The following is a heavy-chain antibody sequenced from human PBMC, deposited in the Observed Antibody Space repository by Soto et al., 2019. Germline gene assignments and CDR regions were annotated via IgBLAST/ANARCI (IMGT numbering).Heavy chain of an antibody. Sequence: PGGSLRLSCAASGFTFSSYWMHWVRQAPGKGLVWVSRINTDGSSTNYADSVKGRFTIFRDNAKKTLYLQMNSLRAEDTAVYFCARALTRRPYWGQGTLVTVSS. V-gene: IGHV3-74*01. D-gene: IGHD2-15*01. CDR1: GFTFSSYW. J-gene: IGHJ4*02. CDR2: INTDGSST. CDR3: ARALTRRPY.